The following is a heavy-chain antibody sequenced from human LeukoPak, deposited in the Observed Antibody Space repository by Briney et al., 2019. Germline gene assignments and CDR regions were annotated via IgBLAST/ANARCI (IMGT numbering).Heavy chain of an antibody. Sequence: GGSLRLSCAASGFTFSSHWMHWVRQAPGKGLVWVSRINSDGSSTSYADSVKGRFTISRDDAKNTLYLQMNSLRAEDTAVYYCARGRVGRGLLWFGELYGGQGTLVTVSS. D-gene: IGHD3-10*01. CDR1: GFTFSSHW. J-gene: IGHJ4*02. CDR2: INSDGSST. CDR3: ARGRVGRGLLWFGELY. V-gene: IGHV3-74*01.